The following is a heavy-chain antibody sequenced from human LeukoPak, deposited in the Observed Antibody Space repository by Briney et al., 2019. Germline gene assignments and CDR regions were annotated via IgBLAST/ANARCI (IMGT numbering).Heavy chain of an antibody. J-gene: IGHJ4*02. V-gene: IGHV4-39*01. CDR1: GGSINTISYY. Sequence: SGTLSLTCTVSGGSINTISYYWGWIRQPPGKGLEWIASIYYSGSTYYNPSLKSRVTISVDTSKNHFSLQPSSVTAADTAVYYCARHLDSTSPNFKYWGQGTLVTVSS. CDR3: ARHLDSTSPNFKY. CDR2: IYYSGST. D-gene: IGHD6-6*01.